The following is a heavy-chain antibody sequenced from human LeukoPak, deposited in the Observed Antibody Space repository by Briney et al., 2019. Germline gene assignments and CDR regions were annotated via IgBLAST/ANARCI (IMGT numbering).Heavy chain of an antibody. Sequence: PGGSLRLSCAASGFTFSSYAMHWVRQAPGKGLEYVSAISSNGGSTYYANSVKGRFTISRDNSKNTLYLQMGSLRAEDMAVYYCARTSRGSCYDYWGQGTLVTVSS. J-gene: IGHJ4*02. CDR2: ISSNGGST. CDR1: GFTFSSYA. D-gene: IGHD2-15*01. V-gene: IGHV3-64*01. CDR3: ARTSRGSCYDY.